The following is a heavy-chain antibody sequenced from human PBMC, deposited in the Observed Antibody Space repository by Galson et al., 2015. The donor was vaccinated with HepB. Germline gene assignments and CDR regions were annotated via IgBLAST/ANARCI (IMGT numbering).Heavy chain of an antibody. CDR2: ISAYNGNT. CDR3: AREVRRDYGGNSRAAFDI. CDR1: GYTFTSYG. V-gene: IGHV1-18*04. D-gene: IGHD4-23*01. J-gene: IGHJ3*02. Sequence: SVKVSCKASGYTFTSYGISWVRQAPGQGLEWMGWISAYNGNTNYAQKLQGRVTMTTDTSTSTAYMELRSLRSDDTAVYYCAREVRRDYGGNSRAAFDIWGQGTMVTVSS.